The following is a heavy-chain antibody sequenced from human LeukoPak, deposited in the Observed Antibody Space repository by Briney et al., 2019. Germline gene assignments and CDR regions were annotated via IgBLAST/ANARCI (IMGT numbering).Heavy chain of an antibody. CDR1: GGTFSSYA. V-gene: IGHV1-69*05. J-gene: IGHJ4*02. CDR2: IIPIFGTA. CDR3: AREDYYGSGSHPFDY. D-gene: IGHD3-10*01. Sequence: SVKVSCKASGGTFSSYAISWVRQAPGQGLEWMGRIIPIFGTANYAQKFQGRVTITTDESTSTAYMELSSLRSEDTAVYYCAREDYYGSGSHPFDYWGQGTPVTVSS.